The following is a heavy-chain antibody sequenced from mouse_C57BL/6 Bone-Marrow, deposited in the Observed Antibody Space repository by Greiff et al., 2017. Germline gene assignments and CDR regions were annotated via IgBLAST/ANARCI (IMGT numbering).Heavy chain of an antibody. V-gene: IGHV1-55*01. CDR1: GYTFTSYW. D-gene: IGHD1-1*01. Sequence: QVQLKQPGAELVKPGASVKMSCKASGYTFTSYWITWVKHRPGQGLAWIGDIYPGSGSTNYNEKFKGKATLTVDTSSSTAYMQLSSLTSEDSAVYYCARRDYGAWFAYWGQGTLVTVSA. J-gene: IGHJ3*01. CDR3: ARRDYGAWFAY. CDR2: IYPGSGST.